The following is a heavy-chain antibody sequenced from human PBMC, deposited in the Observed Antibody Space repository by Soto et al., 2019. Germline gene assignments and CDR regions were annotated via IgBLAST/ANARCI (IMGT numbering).Heavy chain of an antibody. D-gene: IGHD3-10*01. CDR2: TYYNSIWYT. CDR3: ARNNYGSGSYYSSFYD. J-gene: IGHJ4*02. Sequence: QVQLQQSGPGLVKPSQTLSLTCAISGDSVSSNSAAWNWIRQSPSRGLEWLGRTYYNSIWYTDYALFVKSRLTITPDTSKNQVTLQLNSVTPEDTAVYYCARNNYGSGSYYSSFYDWGQGILVTVSS. V-gene: IGHV6-1*01. CDR1: GDSVSSNSAA.